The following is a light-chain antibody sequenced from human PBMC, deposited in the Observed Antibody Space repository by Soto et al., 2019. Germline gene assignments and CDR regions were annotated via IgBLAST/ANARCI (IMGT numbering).Light chain of an antibody. Sequence: EIVMTQSPATLSVSPGESATLSCRASQSVRTNLAWYQQRLGQAPRLLISGASTRATGIPARFSGSGSGTDFTLTISSLEPEDFAVYYCQQRSNWPITFGQGTRLEIK. CDR1: QSVRTN. CDR3: QQRSNWPIT. J-gene: IGKJ5*01. V-gene: IGKV3-15*01. CDR2: GAS.